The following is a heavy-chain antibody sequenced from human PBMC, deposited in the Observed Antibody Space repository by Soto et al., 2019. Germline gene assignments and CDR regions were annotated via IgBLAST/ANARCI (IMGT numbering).Heavy chain of an antibody. CDR1: GGSISSYY. CDR2: IYYSGST. Sequence: SETLSLTCTVSGGSISSYYWSWIRQPPGKGLEWIGYIYYSGSTNYNPSLKSRVTISVDTSKNQFSLKLSSVTAADTAVYYCARDRIGYCSGGSCYSLSAFDIWGQGTMVTVSS. D-gene: IGHD2-15*01. J-gene: IGHJ3*02. CDR3: ARDRIGYCSGGSCYSLSAFDI. V-gene: IGHV4-59*01.